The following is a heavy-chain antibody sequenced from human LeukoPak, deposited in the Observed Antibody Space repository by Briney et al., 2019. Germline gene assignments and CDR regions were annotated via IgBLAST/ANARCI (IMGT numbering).Heavy chain of an antibody. CDR2: INSDETST. Sequence: GGSLGPSCAASGFTFSSYGMHWVRQAPGKGLVWVSRINSDETSTSYADSVKGRFTISRDNAQKTLYLQMNSLRAEDTAVYYCATSTYCSGGSCYSRTFQYWGQGTLVTVSS. D-gene: IGHD2-15*01. CDR1: GFTFSSYG. J-gene: IGHJ4*02. V-gene: IGHV3-74*01. CDR3: ATSTYCSGGSCYSRTFQY.